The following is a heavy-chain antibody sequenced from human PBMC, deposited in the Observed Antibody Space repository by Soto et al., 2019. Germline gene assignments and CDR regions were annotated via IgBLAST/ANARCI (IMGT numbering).Heavy chain of an antibody. Sequence: SETLSLTCTVSGGSISSSSYYWGWIRQPPGKGLEWIGSIYYSGSTYYNPSLKSRVTISVDTSKNQFSLKLSSVTAADTAVYYCARGMATKYGYYYYHGMDVWGQGTTVTVSS. D-gene: IGHD5-12*01. V-gene: IGHV4-39*01. CDR1: GGSISSSSYY. J-gene: IGHJ6*02. CDR3: ARGMATKYGYYYYHGMDV. CDR2: IYYSGST.